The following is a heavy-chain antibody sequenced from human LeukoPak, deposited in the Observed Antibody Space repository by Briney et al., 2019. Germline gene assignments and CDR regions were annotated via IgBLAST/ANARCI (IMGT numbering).Heavy chain of an antibody. J-gene: IGHJ4*02. CDR2: ISSSSSYI. Sequence: GGSLRLSCAASGVTFSGYSMNWVRQAPGKGLEWVSSISSSSSYIYYADSVKGRFTISRDNAKNSVYLQMNSLRAEDTAVYYCARGGFNWNDPIDYWGQGTLVTVSS. V-gene: IGHV3-21*01. D-gene: IGHD1-20*01. CDR3: ARGGFNWNDPIDY. CDR1: GVTFSGYS.